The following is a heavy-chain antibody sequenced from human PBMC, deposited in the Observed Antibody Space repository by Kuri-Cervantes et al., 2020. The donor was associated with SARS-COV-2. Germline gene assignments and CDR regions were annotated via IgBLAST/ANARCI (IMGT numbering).Heavy chain of an antibody. CDR2: IYSGGST. CDR3: ARDVTVADAFDI. Sequence: GESLKISCAASGFTVSSNYMSWVRQAPGKGLEWVSVIYSGGSTYYADSVKGRFTISRDNSKNTLYLQMNSLRAEDTAVYYCARDVTVADAFDIWGQGTMVTVSS. D-gene: IGHD4-23*01. V-gene: IGHV3-66*01. J-gene: IGHJ3*02. CDR1: GFTVSSNY.